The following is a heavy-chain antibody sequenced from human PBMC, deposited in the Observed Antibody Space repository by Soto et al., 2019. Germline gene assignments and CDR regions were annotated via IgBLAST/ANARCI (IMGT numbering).Heavy chain of an antibody. V-gene: IGHV4-4*07. Sequence: SETLSLTCTVSGGSISSYYWSWIRQPAGKGLEWIGRIYTSGSTNYNPSLKSRVTMSVDTSKNQFSLKLSSVTAADTAAYYCARDDIYAVVPAASPVGMDVWGQGTTVTVS. CDR2: IYTSGST. CDR3: ARDDIYAVVPAASPVGMDV. J-gene: IGHJ6*02. D-gene: IGHD2-2*01. CDR1: GGSISSYY.